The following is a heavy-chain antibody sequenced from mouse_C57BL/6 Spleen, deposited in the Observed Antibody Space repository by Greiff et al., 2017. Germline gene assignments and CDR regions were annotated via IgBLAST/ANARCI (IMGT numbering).Heavy chain of an antibody. D-gene: IGHD2-2*01. CDR2: ISNGGGST. J-gene: IGHJ2*01. CDR1: GFTFSDYY. CDR3: GRVTGGFFDY. V-gene: IGHV5-12*01. Sequence: EVKLVESGGGLVQPGGSLKLSCAASGFTFSDYYMYWVRQTPEKRLEWVAYISNGGGSTYYPDTVKGRITISRDNAKNTLYLQMSRLKSEDTAMYYCGRVTGGFFDYWGQGTTLTVSS.